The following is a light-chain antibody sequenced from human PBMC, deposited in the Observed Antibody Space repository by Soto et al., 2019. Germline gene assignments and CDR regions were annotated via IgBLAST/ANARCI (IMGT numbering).Light chain of an antibody. CDR1: QSISSY. V-gene: IGKV1-39*01. CDR3: QQTYTSRIT. CDR2: AAS. J-gene: IGKJ5*01. Sequence: DIQMTQSPSSLSASVGDTITITCRASQSISSYLSWYQQTPGKAPKLLIFAASSLQSGVPSRFSGSGSGTDFTLTVSNLQPEDFATYYCQQTYTSRITFGLGTRLEIK.